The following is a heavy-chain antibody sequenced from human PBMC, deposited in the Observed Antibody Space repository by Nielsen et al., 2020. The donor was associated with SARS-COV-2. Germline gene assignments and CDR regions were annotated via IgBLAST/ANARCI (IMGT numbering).Heavy chain of an antibody. CDR2: MSSTKNYI. CDR3: ARGPGINSGHYHFDY. V-gene: IGHV3-11*05. CDR1: GFSFSDYY. J-gene: IGHJ4*02. D-gene: IGHD3-22*01. Sequence: GGSLRLSCAASGFSFSDYYMSWIRQAPGKGLEWVSYMSSTKNYIDYADSVKGRFAISRDNAKSSVYLQMNSLRAEDTAVYYCARGPGINSGHYHFDYWGQGTLVTVSS.